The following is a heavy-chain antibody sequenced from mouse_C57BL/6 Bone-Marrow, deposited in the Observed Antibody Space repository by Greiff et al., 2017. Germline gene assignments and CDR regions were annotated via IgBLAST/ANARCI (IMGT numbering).Heavy chain of an antibody. CDR1: GYTFTSYW. D-gene: IGHD2-5*01. Sequence: QVQLQQPGAELVKPGASVKMSCKASGYTFTSYWITWVKQRPGQGLEWIGDIYPGSGSTNYNEKFKSKATLTVDTSSSTAYMQLSSLTSADAAVYYCARPYYSNYGYYDIGGRGNTITVSA. CDR2: IYPGSGST. CDR3: ARPYYSNYGYYDI. J-gene: IGHJ1*03. V-gene: IGHV1-55*01.